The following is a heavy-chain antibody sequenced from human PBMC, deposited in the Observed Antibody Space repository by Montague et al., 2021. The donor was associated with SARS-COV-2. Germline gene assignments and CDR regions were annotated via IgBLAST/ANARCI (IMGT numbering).Heavy chain of an antibody. D-gene: IGHD5-24*01. V-gene: IGHV3-23*01. CDR1: GFSVSGYA. CDR2: ISVSGGTT. CDR3: GRHGHSDALMDV. J-gene: IGHJ6*02. Sequence: SLRLSCAASGFSVSGYAMGWVRQAPGKGLEWVSTISVSGGTTYYXXSVKGRFTISRDSSNKTLSLQMISLSAEDTAIYYCGRHGHSDALMDVWGQGTTVTVSS.